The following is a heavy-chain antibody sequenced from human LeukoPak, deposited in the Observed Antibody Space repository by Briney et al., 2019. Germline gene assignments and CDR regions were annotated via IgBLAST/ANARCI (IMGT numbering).Heavy chain of an antibody. D-gene: IGHD3-3*01. Sequence: SETLSLTCAVYGGSFSGYYWSWIRQPPGKGLEWIGEINHSGSTNYNPSLTSRVTISADTSKNQFSLKLSSVTAADTAVYYCRGGSPYYYYYYMDVWGKGTTVTVSS. CDR2: INHSGST. CDR3: RGGSPYYYYYYMDV. V-gene: IGHV4-34*01. CDR1: GGSFSGYY. J-gene: IGHJ6*03.